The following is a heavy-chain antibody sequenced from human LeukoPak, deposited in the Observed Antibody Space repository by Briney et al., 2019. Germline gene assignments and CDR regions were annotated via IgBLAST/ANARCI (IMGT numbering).Heavy chain of an antibody. CDR1: GYTFTSYY. J-gene: IGHJ4*02. D-gene: IGHD5-18*01. CDR3: ARSYEDTASYY. CDR2: INPSGGST. Sequence: ASVKVSCKASGYTFTSYYIHWVRQAPGQGLEWMGVINPSGGSTYYAQNFQGRVTMTRDTSTSTVYVELSSLRSEDTAVYYCARSYEDTASYYWGQGTLVTVSS. V-gene: IGHV1-46*01.